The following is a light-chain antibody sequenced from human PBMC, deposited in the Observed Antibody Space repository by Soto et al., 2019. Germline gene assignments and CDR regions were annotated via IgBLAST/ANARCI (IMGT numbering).Light chain of an antibody. CDR3: QQRNIWPPVT. J-gene: IGKJ5*01. V-gene: IGKV1-12*01. CDR2: AAS. Sequence: DIQMTQSPSFVSASVGDRVTISCRASQGISSWLAWYQQKAGKAPKLLIYAASSLQSGVPSRFSGSGSGTDFTLTISSLEPEDSAIYYCQQRNIWPPVTFGQGTRLEIK. CDR1: QGISSW.